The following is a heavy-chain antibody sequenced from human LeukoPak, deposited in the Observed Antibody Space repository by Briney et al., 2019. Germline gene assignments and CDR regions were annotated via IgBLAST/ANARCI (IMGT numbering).Heavy chain of an antibody. CDR3: ARDMHYDILTGSPTFGY. Sequence: GGSLRLSCAASGFTFSSYAMHWVRQAPGKGLEWVAVISYDGSNKYYADSVKGRFTISRDNSKNTLYLQMNSLRAEDTAVYYCARDMHYDILTGSPTFGYWGQGTLVTVSS. D-gene: IGHD3-9*01. CDR2: ISYDGSNK. V-gene: IGHV3-30-3*01. J-gene: IGHJ4*02. CDR1: GFTFSSYA.